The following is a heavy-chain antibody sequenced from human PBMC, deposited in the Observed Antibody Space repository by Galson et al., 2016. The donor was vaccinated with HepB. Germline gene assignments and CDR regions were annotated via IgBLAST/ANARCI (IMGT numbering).Heavy chain of an antibody. Sequence: QSGAEVKKPGESLKISCKGSGFSFTNYWIGWVRQMPGKGLEWMGIIYPDDSDTRYSPSFQGQATISADKSISPAYLQWSSLKASDTAMYYCATLYWNADDYNGMDVWGQGTTVTVSS. V-gene: IGHV5-51*03. CDR2: IYPDDSDT. CDR3: ATLYWNADDYNGMDV. CDR1: GFSFTNYW. J-gene: IGHJ6*02. D-gene: IGHD1-1*01.